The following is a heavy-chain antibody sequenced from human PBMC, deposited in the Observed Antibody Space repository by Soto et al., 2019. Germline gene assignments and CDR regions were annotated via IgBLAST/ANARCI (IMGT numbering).Heavy chain of an antibody. CDR2: IKQDGSEK. CDR1: GFTFSSYW. D-gene: IGHD5-12*01. J-gene: IGHJ3*02. CDR3: ARDRGGYSGYDWWVSRDAFDI. Sequence: GGSLRLSCAASGFTFSSYWMSWVRQAPGKGLEWVANIKQDGSEKYYVDSVKGRFTISRDNAKNSLYLQMNSLRAEDTAGYYCARDRGGYSGYDWWVSRDAFDIWGQGTMVTVSS. V-gene: IGHV3-7*01.